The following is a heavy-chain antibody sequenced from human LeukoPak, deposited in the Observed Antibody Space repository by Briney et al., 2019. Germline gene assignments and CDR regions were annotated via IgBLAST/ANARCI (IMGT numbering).Heavy chain of an antibody. J-gene: IGHJ4*02. CDR2: IYYSGST. CDR1: GGSISSSSYY. CDR3: ASGITMVRGVINY. D-gene: IGHD3-10*01. V-gene: IGHV4-39*01. Sequence: SETLSLTCTVSGGSISSSSYYWGWIRQPPGKGLEWIGGIYYSGSTYYNPSLKSRVTISVDTSKNQFSLKLSSVTAADTAVYYCASGITMVRGVINYWGQGTLVTVSS.